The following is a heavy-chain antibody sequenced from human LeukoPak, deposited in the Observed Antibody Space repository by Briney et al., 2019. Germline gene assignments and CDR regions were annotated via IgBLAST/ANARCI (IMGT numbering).Heavy chain of an antibody. CDR3: ARYEGSSPFDY. Sequence: SETLSLTCAVSGYSISSGYYWGWIRQPPGKGLEWIGSIYHSGSTYYNPSLKSRVTISVDTSKNQFSQKLSSVTAADTAVYYCARYEGSSPFDYWGQGTLVTVSS. J-gene: IGHJ4*02. D-gene: IGHD1-26*01. V-gene: IGHV4-38-2*01. CDR2: IYHSGST. CDR1: GYSISSGYY.